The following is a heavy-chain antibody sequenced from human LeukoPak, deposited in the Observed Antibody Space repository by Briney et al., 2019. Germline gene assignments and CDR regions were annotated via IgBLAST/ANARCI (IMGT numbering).Heavy chain of an antibody. CDR3: ARLGYYDSSGPRPFDH. CDR2: IYYIGST. D-gene: IGHD3-22*01. Sequence: SETLSLTCTVSDGSLSSSSYYWRWIRQPPVKGLARIGYIYYIGSTNYNPALKRRVTISVDTSKNQFSLKLSSVTAADTAVYYWARLGYYDSSGPRPFDHWGQGTLVTVSS. CDR1: DGSLSSSSYY. V-gene: IGHV4-61*05. J-gene: IGHJ4*02.